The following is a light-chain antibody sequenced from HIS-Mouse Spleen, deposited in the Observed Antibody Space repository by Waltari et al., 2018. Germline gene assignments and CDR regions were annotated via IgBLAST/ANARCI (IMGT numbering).Light chain of an antibody. CDR2: GAS. CDR1: QSVSSSD. Sequence: EIVLTQSPGTLSLSPGERATLSCRARQSVSSSDLAWYQQKPGQAPRLLIYGASSRATGIPDRFSGSGSGTDFTLTISRLEPEEFAVYYCQQYGSSLLTFGGGTKVEIK. V-gene: IGKV3-20*01. J-gene: IGKJ4*01. CDR3: QQYGSSLLT.